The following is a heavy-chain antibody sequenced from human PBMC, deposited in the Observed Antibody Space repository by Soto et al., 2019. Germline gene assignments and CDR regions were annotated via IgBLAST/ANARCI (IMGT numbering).Heavy chain of an antibody. CDR3: AKEARVTVNWYFDL. J-gene: IGHJ2*01. Sequence: QVQLVESGGGVVQPGRSLRLSCAASGFTFSSYGMHWVRQAPGKGLEWVAVISYDGSNKYYADSVKGRFTISRDNSKNTLYLQMNSLRAVDTAVYYCAKEARVTVNWYFDLWGRGTLVTVSS. D-gene: IGHD4-17*01. CDR1: GFTFSSYG. V-gene: IGHV3-30*18. CDR2: ISYDGSNK.